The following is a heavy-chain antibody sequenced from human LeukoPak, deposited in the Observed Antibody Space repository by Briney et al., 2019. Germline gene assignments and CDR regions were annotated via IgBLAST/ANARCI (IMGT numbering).Heavy chain of an antibody. D-gene: IGHD6-13*01. CDR3: AKVGSSWSLLGS. V-gene: IGHV3-23*01. CDR1: GFTFSSYV. Sequence: GGSLRLSCAASGFTFSSYVMTWVRQAPGKGLEWVSGISGSGGSTYYADSVKGRFTISRDNSKNTLYLQMDSLRAEDTAVYYCAKVGSSWSLLGSWGQGTLVTVSS. CDR2: ISGSGGST. J-gene: IGHJ5*01.